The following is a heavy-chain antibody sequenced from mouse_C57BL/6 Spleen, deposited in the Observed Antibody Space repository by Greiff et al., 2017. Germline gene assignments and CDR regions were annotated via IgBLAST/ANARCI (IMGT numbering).Heavy chain of an antibody. CDR2: IDPSDSYT. V-gene: IGHV1-69*01. CDR3: ARSRDYYAMDY. CDR1: GYTFTSYW. Sequence: QVQLQQPGAELVMPGASVKLSCKASGYTFTSYWMHWVKQRPGQGLEWIGEIDPSDSYTNYNQKFKGKSTLTVDKSSSTPYMQRSSLTSEDSAVYYCARSRDYYAMDYWGQGTSVTVSS. J-gene: IGHJ4*01.